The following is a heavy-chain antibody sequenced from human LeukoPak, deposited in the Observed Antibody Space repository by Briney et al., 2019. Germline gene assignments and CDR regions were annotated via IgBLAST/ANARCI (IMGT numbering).Heavy chain of an antibody. J-gene: IGHJ4*02. CDR3: ARDMGYSYGYSYFDH. D-gene: IGHD5-18*01. Sequence: GGSLRLSCAASGFTFSSYWMSWVRQAPGKGLEWVANIKQGGSGKYYVDSVKGRFTISRDNAKNSLYLQMNSLRAEDTAVYYCARDMGYSYGYSYFDHWGQGTLVTVSS. CDR1: GFTFSSYW. CDR2: IKQGGSGK. V-gene: IGHV3-7*01.